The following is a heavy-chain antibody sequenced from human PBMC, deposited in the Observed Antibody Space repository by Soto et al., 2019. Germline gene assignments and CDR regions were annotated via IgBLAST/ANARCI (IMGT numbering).Heavy chain of an antibody. D-gene: IGHD6-13*01. CDR3: ARHVSHSSSWYLGS. CDR2: IYYSGTT. J-gene: IGHJ5*02. CDR1: GGSVSSTSYY. V-gene: IGHV4-39*01. Sequence: QLQLQESGPGLVKPSETLSLTCTVSGGSVSSTSYYWGWIRQPPGKGLEWIGIIYYSGTTYYNPSLKSRVTMSVDTSKNRFSLKLSSVTAADTAVYYCARHVSHSSSWYLGSWGQGTLVTVSS.